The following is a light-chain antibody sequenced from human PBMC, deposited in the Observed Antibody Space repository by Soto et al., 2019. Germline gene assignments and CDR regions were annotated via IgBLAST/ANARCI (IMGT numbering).Light chain of an antibody. CDR3: CSYGGYFWV. V-gene: IGLV2-11*01. CDR2: DVT. CDR1: SSDVGGYDY. J-gene: IGLJ3*02. Sequence: QAVVTQPRSVSGSPGQSVTISGTGTSSDVGGYDYVSWFQHHPGKVPKLMIYDVTKRPSGVPDRFSASKSGNTASLTISGLQAEDEADYYCCSYGGYFWVFGGGTKVTVL.